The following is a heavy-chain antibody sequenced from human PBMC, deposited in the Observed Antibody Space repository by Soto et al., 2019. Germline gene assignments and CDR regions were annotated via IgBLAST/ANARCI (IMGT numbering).Heavy chain of an antibody. CDR1: GFTVSSNY. V-gene: IGHV3-53*02. CDR2: IYGRGTR. Sequence: EVQLVETGGGLIQPGGSLRLSCAISGFTVSSNYMSWVRQAPEKGLEWVSVIYGRGTRYYTDYVKGRLTSSRDNSKNTLYLQMERLRDEDTGVYYCVRTGDYGDYFDYWGQGTLVTVSS. J-gene: IGHJ4*02. CDR3: VRTGDYGDYFDY. D-gene: IGHD4-17*01.